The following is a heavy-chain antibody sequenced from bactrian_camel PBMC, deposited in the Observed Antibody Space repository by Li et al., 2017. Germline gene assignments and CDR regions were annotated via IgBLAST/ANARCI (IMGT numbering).Heavy chain of an antibody. D-gene: IGHD6*01. CDR2: IYTGGGST. V-gene: IGHV3S1*01. CDR1: GYSYSGNC. CDR3: AKSLFGYGGSWSYSPGYSY. Sequence: HVQLVESGGGSVQAGGSLRLTCVASGYSYSGNCMGWFRQAPGKEREGVAAIYTGGGSTYYADSVKGRFTISQDVTKNTLYLQMNSLTPEDTAMYYCAKSLFGYGGSWSYSPGYSYWGQGTQVTVS. J-gene: IGHJ4*01.